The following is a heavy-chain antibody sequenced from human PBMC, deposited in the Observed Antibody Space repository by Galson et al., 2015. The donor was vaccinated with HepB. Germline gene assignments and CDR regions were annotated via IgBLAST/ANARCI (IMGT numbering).Heavy chain of an antibody. CDR1: GFTFSSYS. V-gene: IGHV3-21*01. CDR3: ARDSTDYYDSSGYPAPFDY. D-gene: IGHD3-22*01. CDR2: ISSSSSYI. Sequence: SLRLSCAASGFTFSSYSMNWVRQAPGKGLEWVSSISSSSSYIYYADSVKGRFTISRDNAKNSLYLQMNSLRAEDTAVYYCARDSTDYYDSSGYPAPFDYWGQGTLVTVSS. J-gene: IGHJ4*02.